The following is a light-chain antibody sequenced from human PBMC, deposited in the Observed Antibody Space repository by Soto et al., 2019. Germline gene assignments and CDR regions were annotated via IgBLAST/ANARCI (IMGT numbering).Light chain of an antibody. CDR2: GAS. Sequence: EIVLTQSPGTLSLSPGERATLSCRASQTISSSHLAWYQQKSGQAPRLLIYGASSRATDIPDRFSGSGSGADFTLTIRRLKPEDFAVYYCKHYDSSLRTFGPGTKVDIK. V-gene: IGKV3-20*01. CDR3: KHYDSSLRT. CDR1: QTISSSH. J-gene: IGKJ1*01.